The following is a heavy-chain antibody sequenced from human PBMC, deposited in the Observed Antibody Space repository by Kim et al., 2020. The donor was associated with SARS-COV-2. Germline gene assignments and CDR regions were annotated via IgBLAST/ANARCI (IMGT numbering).Heavy chain of an antibody. CDR3: ARGRLVRGAFDI. Sequence: SETLSLTCAVYGGSFSGYYWSWIRQPPGKGLEWIGEINHSGSTNYNPSLKSRVTISVDTSKNQFSLKLSSVTAADTAVYYCARGRLVRGAFDIWGQGTMVTVSS. J-gene: IGHJ3*02. CDR2: INHSGST. D-gene: IGHD6-19*01. V-gene: IGHV4-34*01. CDR1: GGSFSGYY.